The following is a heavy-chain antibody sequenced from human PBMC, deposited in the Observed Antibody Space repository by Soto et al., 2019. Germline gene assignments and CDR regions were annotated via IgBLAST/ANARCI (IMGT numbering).Heavy chain of an antibody. Sequence: GGSLRLSCAASGLTLSRFAMHWVRQAPGKGLEWVAVIGYDGSNKDYADSVKGRFTISRDNSKNTLYLQMNSLRPEDTAVYYCARDPVNYYGSWTYGMDVRGQGTTVTVSS. V-gene: IGHV3-30-3*01. D-gene: IGHD3-10*01. J-gene: IGHJ6*02. CDR1: GLTLSRFA. CDR2: IGYDGSNK. CDR3: ARDPVNYYGSWTYGMDV.